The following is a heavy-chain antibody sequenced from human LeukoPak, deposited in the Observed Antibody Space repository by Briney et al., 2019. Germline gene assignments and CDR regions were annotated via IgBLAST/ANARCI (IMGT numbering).Heavy chain of an antibody. J-gene: IGHJ5*02. CDR2: IYSGGST. Sequence: GGSLRLSCAASGFTVSSNYMSWVRQAPGKGLEWVSVIYSGGSTYYADSVKGRFTISRDNSKNTLYLQMNSLRAEDTAVYYCARDLGQYYDTSDNWFDPWGQGTLVPVSS. V-gene: IGHV3-53*01. CDR1: GFTVSSNY. CDR3: ARDLGQYYDTSDNWFDP. D-gene: IGHD3-22*01.